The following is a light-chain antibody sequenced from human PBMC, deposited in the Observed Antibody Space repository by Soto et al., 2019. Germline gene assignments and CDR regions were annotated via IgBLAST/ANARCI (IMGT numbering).Light chain of an antibody. V-gene: IGKV3-15*01. CDR1: QSVSSN. CDR2: GAS. J-gene: IGKJ1*01. Sequence: EIVMTQSPATLSVSPGERATLSCRASQSVSSNLAWYQQKPGQAPRLLIYGASNRATGIPARFSGSGSGTEFTLTISSLQSEDFAVYYCQQYNNWPPCTFGQGTKVEIK. CDR3: QQYNNWPPCT.